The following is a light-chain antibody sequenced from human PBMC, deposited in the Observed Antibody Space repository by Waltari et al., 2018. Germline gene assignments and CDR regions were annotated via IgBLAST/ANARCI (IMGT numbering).Light chain of an antibody. CDR2: RKN. CDR1: SSNIGSNP. CDR3: AAWDDSLNEEV. J-gene: IGLJ2*01. V-gene: IGLV1-44*01. Sequence: QSVLTQPPSASGPPGQRVTISCSGSSSNIGSNPVNWYQQLPGTAPKLLLYRKNQRPSGVPDRFAGAKSGTSASLAISGLQSEDEADYYCAAWDDSLNEEVFGGGTKLTVL.